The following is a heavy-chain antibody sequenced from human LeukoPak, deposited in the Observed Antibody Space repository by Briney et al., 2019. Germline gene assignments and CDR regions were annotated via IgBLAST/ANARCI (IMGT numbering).Heavy chain of an antibody. V-gene: IGHV4-59*01. J-gene: IGHJ3*02. D-gene: IGHD3-3*01. Sequence: SETLSLPCTVSGGSISSYYWSWIRQPPGKGLEWIGYIYYSGSTNYNPSLKSRVTISVDTSKNQFSLKLSSVTAADTAVYYCARDMGTRPIFGVGLDAFDIWGQGTMVTVSS. CDR2: IYYSGST. CDR1: GGSISSYY. CDR3: ARDMGTRPIFGVGLDAFDI.